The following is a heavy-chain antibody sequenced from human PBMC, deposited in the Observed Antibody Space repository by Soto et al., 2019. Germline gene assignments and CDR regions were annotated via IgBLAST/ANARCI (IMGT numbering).Heavy chain of an antibody. CDR3: ARHFSSSSWFDP. D-gene: IGHD6-6*01. V-gene: IGHV4-39*01. CDR2: IYYSGST. CDR1: GGSISSSSYY. Sequence: SETLSLTCTVSGGSISSSSYYWGWIRQPPGKGLEWIGSIYYSGSTYYNPSLKRRVTISVDTSKNQFSLKLSSVTAADTAVYYRARHFSSSSWFDPWGQGTLGTSPQ. J-gene: IGHJ5*02.